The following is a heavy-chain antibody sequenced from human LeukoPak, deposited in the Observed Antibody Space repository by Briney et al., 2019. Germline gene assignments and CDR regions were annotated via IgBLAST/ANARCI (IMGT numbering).Heavy chain of an antibody. D-gene: IGHD3-22*01. Sequence: ASVKVSCKASGYTFTSYGISWVRQAPGQGLEWMGWISAYNGNTIYAQKLQGRVTMTTDTSTSTAYMELRSLRSDDTAVYYCARDWTTYDSSGYFGRAIDYWGQGTLVTVSS. CDR3: ARDWTTYDSSGYFGRAIDY. J-gene: IGHJ4*02. CDR1: GYTFTSYG. CDR2: ISAYNGNT. V-gene: IGHV1-18*01.